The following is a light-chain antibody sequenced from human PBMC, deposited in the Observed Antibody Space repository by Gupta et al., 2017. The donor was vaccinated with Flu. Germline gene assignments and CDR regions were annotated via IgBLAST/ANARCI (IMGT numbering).Light chain of an antibody. CDR2: GDS. CDR3: QVWDSSSHHVV. V-gene: IGLV3-21*02. J-gene: IGLJ2*01. Sequence: GQTARITCGGNNIGSKSVHWYQQKPGQAPVLVVYGDSDRPSGIPERFSGSNSGNTATLTISRVEAGDEADYYCQVWDSSSHHVVFGGGTKLTVL. CDR1: NIGSKS.